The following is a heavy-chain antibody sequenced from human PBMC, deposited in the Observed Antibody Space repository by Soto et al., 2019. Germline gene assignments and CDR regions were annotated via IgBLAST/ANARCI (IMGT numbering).Heavy chain of an antibody. CDR1: GFTFSSYA. V-gene: IGHV3-33*01. Sequence: GGSLRLSCAASGFTFSSYAMHWVRQAPGKGLEWVTVIWYDGSNKNYAGSVKGRFTISRDNSKNTLYLQMNSLRAEDTAVYYCAREKDGLDVWGQGTTVTVSS. CDR3: AREKDGLDV. J-gene: IGHJ6*02. CDR2: IWYDGSNK.